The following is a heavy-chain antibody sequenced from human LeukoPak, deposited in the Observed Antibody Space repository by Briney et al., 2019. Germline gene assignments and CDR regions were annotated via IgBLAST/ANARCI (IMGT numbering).Heavy chain of an antibody. Sequence: ASVKVSCKASGYTFTSYGFSWVRQAPGRGLEWMGWISGYNGYTYNSQKFLNRVTMTTDTSTTTAYLELRSLKSDDTAVYYCARVNMVGPILEDYYFYVDVWGKGTAVTVSS. D-gene: IGHD1-26*01. CDR1: GYTFTSYG. J-gene: IGHJ6*03. CDR3: ARVNMVGPILEDYYFYVDV. V-gene: IGHV1-18*01. CDR2: ISGYNGYT.